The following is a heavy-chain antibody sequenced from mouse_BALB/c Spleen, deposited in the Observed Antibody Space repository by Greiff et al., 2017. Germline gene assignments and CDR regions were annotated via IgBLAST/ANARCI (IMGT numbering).Heavy chain of an antibody. Sequence: VQLQQSGAELVRSGASVKLSCTASGFNIIDYYMHWVKQRPEQGLEWIGWIVPENGDTEYAPKFQGKATMTADTSSNTAYLQLSSLTSEDTAVYYCNPLRRGGAFDYWGQGTTLTVSS. CDR2: IVPENGDT. J-gene: IGHJ2*01. V-gene: IGHV14-4*02. D-gene: IGHD2-4*01. CDR1: GFNIIDYY. CDR3: NPLRRGGAFDY.